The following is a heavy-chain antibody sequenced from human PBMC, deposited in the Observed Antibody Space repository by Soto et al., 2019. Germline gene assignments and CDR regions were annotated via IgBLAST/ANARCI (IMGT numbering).Heavy chain of an antibody. Sequence: PGESLKISCKGSGYSFTIYWIGWVRQMPGKGLEWMGIIYPGDSDTRYSPSFQGQVTISADKSISTAYLQWSSLKASDTAMYYCXRTLVGATTYYYYGMDVWGQGTTVTVSS. V-gene: IGHV5-51*01. CDR3: XRTLVGATTYYYYGMDV. D-gene: IGHD1-26*01. CDR2: IYPGDSDT. J-gene: IGHJ6*02. CDR1: GYSFTIYW.